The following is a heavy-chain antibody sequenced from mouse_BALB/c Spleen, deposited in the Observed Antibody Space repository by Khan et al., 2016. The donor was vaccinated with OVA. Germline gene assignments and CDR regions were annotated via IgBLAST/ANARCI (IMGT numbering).Heavy chain of an antibody. D-gene: IGHD1-1*01. V-gene: IGHV1-61*01. CDR3: ARGTTTSYWYFDV. CDR2: IHPSDSET. Sequence: QVQLQQSGAELVRPGASVKLSCKTSGYSLTSYWMNWVQQRPGQGLEWIGMIHPSDSETRLNQKFNDKATLTVDKSSSTVYIQLSSPTSEDSAVYYCARGTTTSYWYFDVWGAGTTVTVSS. J-gene: IGHJ1*01. CDR1: GYSLTSYW.